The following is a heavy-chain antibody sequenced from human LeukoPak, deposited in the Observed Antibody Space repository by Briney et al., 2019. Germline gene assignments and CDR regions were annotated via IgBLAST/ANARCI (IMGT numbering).Heavy chain of an antibody. V-gene: IGHV4-34*01. CDR3: ARGGGYSSSWYGGYFDY. CDR1: GGSFSGYY. D-gene: IGHD6-13*01. J-gene: IGHJ4*02. CDR2: INHSGST. Sequence: SETLSLTCAVYGGSFSGYYWSWIRQPPGKGLEWIGEINHSGSTNYNPSLKSRVTISVDTSKNQFYLKLRCLPAAATAVYYCARGGGYSSSWYGGYFDYWGQGTLVTVSS.